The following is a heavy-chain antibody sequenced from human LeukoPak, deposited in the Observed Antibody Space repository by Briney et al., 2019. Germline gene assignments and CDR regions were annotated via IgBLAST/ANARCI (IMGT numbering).Heavy chain of an antibody. CDR2: IKQDGSER. CDR3: ARDWGAYYHFFDY. V-gene: IGHV3-7*01. Sequence: GGSLRLSCEASGFSMSVYWMSWVRQAPGKGLEWVGNIKQDGSERNYVDSVKGRFTISRDNAKKSLYLQMDSLRAEDAAVYYRARDWGAYYHFFDYWGQGTLVTVSS. D-gene: IGHD3-22*01. CDR1: GFSMSVYW. J-gene: IGHJ4*02.